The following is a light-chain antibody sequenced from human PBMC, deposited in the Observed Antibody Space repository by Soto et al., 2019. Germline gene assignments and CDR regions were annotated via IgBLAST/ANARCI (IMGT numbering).Light chain of an antibody. CDR2: SGD. J-gene: IGLJ2*01. V-gene: IGLV8-61*01. CDR1: SGSVSSRYY. Sequence: QTVVTQEASLSVSPGGTVTLTCGLTSGSVSSRYYPSWYRQDPGQTPRTLIYSGDIRSSGVPDRFSGSILGSKAALTITGAQEDDDSVYNFVLYIKGDIRVFAGGPTPTVL. CDR3: VLYIKGDIRV.